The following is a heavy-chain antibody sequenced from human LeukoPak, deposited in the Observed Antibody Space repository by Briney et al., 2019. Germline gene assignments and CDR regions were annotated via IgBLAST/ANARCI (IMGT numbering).Heavy chain of an antibody. CDR3: ATSRVRSGSYANGMDV. J-gene: IGHJ6*02. V-gene: IGHV4-59*01. Sequence: SETLSLTCTVSGDSISSYYWSWSRQPPGKGLEWIGYIYYTGSTNYNPSLKSRVTMSVDTSKNQFSLKLSSVNAADTAVYYCATSRVRSGSYANGMDVWGQGATVTVSS. CDR1: GDSISSYY. CDR2: IYYTGST. D-gene: IGHD6-19*01.